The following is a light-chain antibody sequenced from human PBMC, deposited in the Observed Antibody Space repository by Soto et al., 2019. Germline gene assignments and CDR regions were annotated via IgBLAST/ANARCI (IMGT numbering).Light chain of an antibody. CDR2: GAS. V-gene: IGKV3-15*01. Sequence: EIVMTQSPATLSVSPGERATLSCRASQSISSNLAWYQQKPGQPPRLLIYGASTRATGFPARFSGSGSGTEFTLTISRLQAEDFAFYYCQQYNNSPHTFGPGTKVDIK. J-gene: IGKJ3*01. CDR3: QQYNNSPHT. CDR1: QSISSN.